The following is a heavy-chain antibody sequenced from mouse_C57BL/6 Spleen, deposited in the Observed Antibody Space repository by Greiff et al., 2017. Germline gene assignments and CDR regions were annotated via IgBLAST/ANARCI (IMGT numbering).Heavy chain of an antibody. CDR1: GYTFTSYG. Sequence: VQLQQSGAELAKPGASVKLSCKASGYTFTSYGMNWVKQRPGQGLEWIGYIYPSSGNTYYNEKFKGKATLTADKSSSTAYMELRSLISEDSAVYFCARDGGSSWCAWFAYWGQGTLVTVSA. CDR2: IYPSSGNT. V-gene: IGHV1-81*01. J-gene: IGHJ3*01. D-gene: IGHD1-1*01. CDR3: ARDGGSSWCAWFAY.